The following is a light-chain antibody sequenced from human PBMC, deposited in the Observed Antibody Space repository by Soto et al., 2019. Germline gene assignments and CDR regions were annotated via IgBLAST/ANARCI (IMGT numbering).Light chain of an antibody. V-gene: IGLV2-14*01. CDR2: EVS. CDR1: SSDVGGYNY. J-gene: IGLJ2*01. Sequence: QSALTQPASVSGSPGQSITISCTGTSSDVGGYNYVSWYQQHPGKAPKLMIYEVSNRPSGVSNRFSGSKSSNTASLTISGLHAEDEADYYGSSYTSSSTNVVFGGGTKLTVL. CDR3: SSYTSSSTNVV.